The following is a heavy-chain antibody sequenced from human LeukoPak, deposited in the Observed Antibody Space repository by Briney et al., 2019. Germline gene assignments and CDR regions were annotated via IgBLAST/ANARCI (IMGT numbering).Heavy chain of an antibody. Sequence: GASVKVSCKASGYTFTSYTMHWVRQAPGQRLEWMGWINAGNGNTKYSQKFQGRVTITRDTSASTAYMELSSLRSEDTAVYYCARAGPRYFDWSDYWGQGTLVTVSS. J-gene: IGHJ4*02. CDR3: ARAGPRYFDWSDY. CDR1: GYTFTSYT. CDR2: INAGNGNT. V-gene: IGHV1-3*01. D-gene: IGHD3-9*01.